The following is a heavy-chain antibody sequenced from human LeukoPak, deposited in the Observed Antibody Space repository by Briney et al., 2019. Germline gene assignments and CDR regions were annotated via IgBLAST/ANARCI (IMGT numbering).Heavy chain of an antibody. CDR1: GGSVSSGSYY. CDR2: IYYSGST. CDR3: ARALRYCSSTSCYPYYYGMDV. Sequence: SETLSLTCTVPGGSVSSGSYYWSWIRQPPGKGLEWIGYIYYSGSTNYNPSLKSRVTISVDTSKNQFSLKLSSVTAADTAVYYCARALRYCSSTSCYPYYYGMDVWGKGTTVTVSS. V-gene: IGHV4-61*01. D-gene: IGHD2-2*01. J-gene: IGHJ6*04.